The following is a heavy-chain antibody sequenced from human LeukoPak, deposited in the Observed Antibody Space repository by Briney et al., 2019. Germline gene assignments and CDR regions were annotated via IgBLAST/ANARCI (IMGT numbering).Heavy chain of an antibody. J-gene: IGHJ4*02. CDR1: GGSFSGYY. CDR2: INHSGST. CDR3: ARRLRPRYLPNIAVALYYFDY. Sequence: SETLSLTCAVYGGSFSGYYWSWIRQPPGKGLEWIGEINHSGSTNYNPSLKSRVTISVDTSKNQFSLKPSTVTAADTAVYYCARRLRPRYLPNIAVALYYFDYWGQGTLVTVSS. D-gene: IGHD6-19*01. V-gene: IGHV4-34*01.